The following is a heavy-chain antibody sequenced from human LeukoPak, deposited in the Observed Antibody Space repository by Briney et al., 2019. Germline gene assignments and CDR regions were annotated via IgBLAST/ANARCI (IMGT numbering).Heavy chain of an antibody. CDR2: INPNSGGT. CDR1: GYTFTGYY. V-gene: IGHV1-2*06. D-gene: IGHD3-22*01. CDR3: ARGSLVYYDSSGYYSNYGY. J-gene: IGHJ4*02. Sequence: GASVEVSCKASGYTFTGYYMHWVRQAPGQGLEWMGRINPNSGGTNYAQKFQGRVTMTRDTSISTAYMELSRLRSDDTAVYYCARGSLVYYDSSGYYSNYGYWGQGTLVTVSS.